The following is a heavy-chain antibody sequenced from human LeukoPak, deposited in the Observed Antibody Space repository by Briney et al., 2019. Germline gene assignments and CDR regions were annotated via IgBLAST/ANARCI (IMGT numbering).Heavy chain of an antibody. V-gene: IGHV1-18*01. CDR2: ISAYNGNT. CDR3: ARDQGRSSSGGY. Sequence: ASVKVSCKASGYTFTNYVISWVRQAPGQGFEWMGWISAYNGNTNYAQKVQGRVTMTTDTSTSTAYMELRSLRSDDTAVYYCARDQGRSSSGGYWGQGTLVTVSS. D-gene: IGHD6-19*01. J-gene: IGHJ4*02. CDR1: GYTFTNYV.